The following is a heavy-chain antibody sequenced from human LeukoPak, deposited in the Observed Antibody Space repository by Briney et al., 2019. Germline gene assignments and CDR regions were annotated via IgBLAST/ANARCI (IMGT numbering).Heavy chain of an antibody. CDR2: VYYSGST. CDR3: ARGYGARFDY. J-gene: IGHJ4*02. V-gene: IGHV4-31*03. CDR1: GGSISSGGYY. D-gene: IGHD4-17*01. Sequence: SETLSLTRTVSGGSISSGGYYWSWIRQHPGKGLEWIGYVYYSGSTYYNPSLKSRVTISVDTSKNQFSLKLSSVTAADTAVYYCARGYGARFDYWGQGTLVTVSS.